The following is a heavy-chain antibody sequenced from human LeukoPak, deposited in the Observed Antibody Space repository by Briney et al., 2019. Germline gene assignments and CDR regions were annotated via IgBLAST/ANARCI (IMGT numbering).Heavy chain of an antibody. J-gene: IGHJ6*02. V-gene: IGHV1-69*04. Sequence: SVKVSCKASGGTFSSYAISWVRQAAGQGREWMGGIIPILGIANYAQKFQGRVTITADKSTSTAYMELSSLRSEDTAVYYCARELTMIVVVINYYGMDVWGQGTTVTVSS. D-gene: IGHD3-22*01. CDR1: GGTFSSYA. CDR3: ARELTMIVVVINYYGMDV. CDR2: IIPILGIA.